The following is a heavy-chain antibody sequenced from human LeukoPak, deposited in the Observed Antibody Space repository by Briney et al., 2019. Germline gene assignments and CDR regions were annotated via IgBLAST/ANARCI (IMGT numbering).Heavy chain of an antibody. J-gene: IGHJ5*02. Sequence: AETLSLTCTVSGVSMSSFYWSWIRQPPGKGLEWIGYVDYSGSTNYNPSLKSRVTMSVDTSKNQFSLKLSSVTAADTAVYYCAREKWVVGALNNWFDPWGQGTLVTVSS. V-gene: IGHV4-59*12. CDR2: VDYSGST. CDR3: AREKWVVGALNNWFDP. D-gene: IGHD1-26*01. CDR1: GVSMSSFY.